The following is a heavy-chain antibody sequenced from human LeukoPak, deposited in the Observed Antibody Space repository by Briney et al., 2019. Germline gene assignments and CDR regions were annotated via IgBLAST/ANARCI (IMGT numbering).Heavy chain of an antibody. D-gene: IGHD5-12*01. J-gene: IGHJ6*03. Sequence: GGSRRLSCAASGFTLSSYGMHWVRQAPGKGLEWVAFIQSDGSNKYYADSVKGRFTISRDNSKNTLYLQMNSLRAEDTAVYYCAKDAGFYYYMDVWGKGTTVTVSS. CDR3: AKDAGFYYYMDV. CDR1: GFTLSSYG. V-gene: IGHV3-30*02. CDR2: IQSDGSNK.